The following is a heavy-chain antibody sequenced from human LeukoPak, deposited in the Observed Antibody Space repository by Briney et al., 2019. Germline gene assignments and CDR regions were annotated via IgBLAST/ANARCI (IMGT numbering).Heavy chain of an antibody. J-gene: IGHJ4*02. CDR2: ISSSSSYI. V-gene: IGHV3-21*01. Sequence: SGGSLRLSCAASGFTFSSYSMNWVRQAPGKGPEWVSSISSSSSYIYYADSVKGRFTISRDNAKNSLYLQMNSLRAEDTAVYYCAASPSIAAAPVDYWGQGTLVTVSS. CDR3: AASPSIAAAPVDY. D-gene: IGHD6-13*01. CDR1: GFTFSSYS.